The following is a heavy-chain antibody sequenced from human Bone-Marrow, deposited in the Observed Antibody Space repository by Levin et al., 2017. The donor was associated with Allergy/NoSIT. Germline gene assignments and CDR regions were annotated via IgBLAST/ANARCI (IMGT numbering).Heavy chain of an antibody. Sequence: QAGGSLRLSCAASGFTFSSYAMHWVRQAPGKGLEWVAVISYDGSNKYYADSVKGRFTISRDNSKNTLYLQMNSLRAEDTAVYYCAHDSGTGFDYWGQGTLVTVSS. V-gene: IGHV3-30*04. J-gene: IGHJ4*02. CDR1: GFTFSSYA. CDR2: ISYDGSNK. D-gene: IGHD3-10*01. CDR3: AHDSGTGFDY.